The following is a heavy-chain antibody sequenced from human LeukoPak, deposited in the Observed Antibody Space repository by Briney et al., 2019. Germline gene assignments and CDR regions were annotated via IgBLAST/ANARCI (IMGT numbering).Heavy chain of an antibody. D-gene: IGHD7-27*01. CDR3: ARSENWDYFDY. CDR2: IYYSGST. CDR1: GGSISSYY. V-gene: IGHV4-59*01. Sequence: PSETLSLTCTVSGGSISSYYWSWIRQPPGKGLEWIGYIYYSGSTNYNPSLKSRVTISVDTSKNQFSLKLSSVTAADTAVYYCARSENWDYFDYWGQGTLVTVSS. J-gene: IGHJ4*02.